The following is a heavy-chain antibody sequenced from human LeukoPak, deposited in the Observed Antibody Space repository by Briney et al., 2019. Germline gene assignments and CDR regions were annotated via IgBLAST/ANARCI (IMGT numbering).Heavy chain of an antibody. CDR2: ISSSGSTI. CDR3: ARDEWELLRAY. CDR1: GFTFSGYS. J-gene: IGHJ4*02. D-gene: IGHD1-26*01. Sequence: GGSLRLSCAASGFTFSGYSMNWVRQAPGKGLEWVSYISSSGSTIYYADSVKGRFTISRDNAKNTLYLQMNSLRAEDTAVYYCARDEWELLRAYWGQGTLVTVSS. V-gene: IGHV3-48*04.